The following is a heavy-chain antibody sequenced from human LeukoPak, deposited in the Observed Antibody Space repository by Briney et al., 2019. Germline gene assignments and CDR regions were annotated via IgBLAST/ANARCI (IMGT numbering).Heavy chain of an antibody. V-gene: IGHV1-69*04. CDR3: ARVPYYYDSSGLLHEGELLGNWFDP. Sequence: SVKVSFKASVCTFSSYAISWERQAPGQGLEWMGRSIPILCIANYAQKFQGRVTITADKSTSTAYMELSSLRSEDTAVYYCARVPYYYDSSGLLHEGELLGNWFDPWGQGKLVTVSS. J-gene: IGHJ5*02. CDR1: VCTFSSYA. CDR2: SIPILCIA. D-gene: IGHD3-22*01.